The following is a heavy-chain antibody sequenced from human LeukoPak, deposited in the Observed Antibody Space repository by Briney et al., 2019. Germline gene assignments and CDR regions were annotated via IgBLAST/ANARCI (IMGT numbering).Heavy chain of an antibody. CDR2: IRYDGSNK. Sequence: GGSLRLSWAASGFTFSSYGMHWVRQAPGKGLEWVAFIRYDGSNKYYADSVKGRFTISRDNSKNTLYLQMNSLRAEDTAVYYCAKGGSLGYGDYFDYWGQGTLVTVSS. V-gene: IGHV3-30*02. J-gene: IGHJ4*02. CDR1: GFTFSSYG. D-gene: IGHD4-17*01. CDR3: AKGGSLGYGDYFDY.